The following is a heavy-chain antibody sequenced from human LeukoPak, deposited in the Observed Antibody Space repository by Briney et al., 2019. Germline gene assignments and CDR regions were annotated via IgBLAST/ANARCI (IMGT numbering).Heavy chain of an antibody. CDR1: GFTLSSYA. Sequence: GGSLRLSCAASGFTLSSYAMHWVRQAPGKGLEWVAVISYDGSNKYYADSVKGRFTISRDNSKNTLYLQMNSLRAEDTAVYYCARDRIAAAGPFDYWGQGTLVTVSS. J-gene: IGHJ4*02. D-gene: IGHD6-13*01. CDR3: ARDRIAAAGPFDY. CDR2: ISYDGSNK. V-gene: IGHV3-30-3*01.